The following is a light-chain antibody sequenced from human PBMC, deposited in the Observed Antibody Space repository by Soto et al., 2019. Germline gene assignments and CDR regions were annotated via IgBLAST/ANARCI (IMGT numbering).Light chain of an antibody. CDR2: DAS. V-gene: IGKV3-11*01. CDR3: QPSSNWPPT. Sequence: EIVLTQSPATLSLSPGEIATLSGRASQSVSSYLAWYQQKPGQAPRLLIYDASNRATGMPARFSGSGSGTDFTLTISSLEPEDFAVYYCQPSSNWPPTFGGGTKVEIK. CDR1: QSVSSY. J-gene: IGKJ4*01.